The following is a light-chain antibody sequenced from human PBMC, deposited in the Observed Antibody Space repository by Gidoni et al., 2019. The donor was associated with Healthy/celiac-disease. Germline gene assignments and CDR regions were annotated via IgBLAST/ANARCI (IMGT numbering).Light chain of an antibody. J-gene: IGLJ2*01. Sequence: SYVLTQPPSVSVAPGQTARITWGGNNIGSKSVHWYQQKPGPAPVLVVDDDSDRPSGIPERFSGSNSGNTATLTISRAEAGDEADYYCQLWDSSSDHPVFGGGTKLTVL. CDR2: DDS. CDR3: QLWDSSSDHPV. CDR1: NIGSKS. V-gene: IGLV3-21*02.